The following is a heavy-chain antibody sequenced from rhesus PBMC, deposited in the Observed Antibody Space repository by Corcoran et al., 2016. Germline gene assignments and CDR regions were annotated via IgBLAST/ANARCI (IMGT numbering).Heavy chain of an antibody. CDR3: ARDWKGYSYSLAY. D-gene: IGHD5-12*01. Sequence: QVQLQESGPGLVKPSETLSLTCAVSGGSISSSNWWSWIRQPPGKGLEWIGYIIGSSGSTYYNPSLKSRVTISKDTSKNQFSLKLSSVTAADTAVYYCARDWKGYSYSLAYWGQGVLVTVSS. CDR1: GGSISSSNW. V-gene: IGHV4S19*01. CDR2: IIGSSGST. J-gene: IGHJ4*01.